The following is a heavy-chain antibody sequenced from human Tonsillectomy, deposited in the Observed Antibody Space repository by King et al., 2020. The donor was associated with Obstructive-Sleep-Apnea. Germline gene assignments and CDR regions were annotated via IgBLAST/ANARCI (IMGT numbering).Heavy chain of an antibody. D-gene: IGHD1-26*01. Sequence: GQLVQSGAEVKKPGESLKISCKGSRYRFTSYWIGWVRQMPGKGLECMGIIYPGDSDTRYSPSFQGQVTISADKSISTAYLQWSRLKASDSAMYYCARRESGSYSNFDYLGQGTLVTVSS. CDR2: IYPGDSDT. V-gene: IGHV5-51*01. J-gene: IGHJ4*02. CDR1: RYRFTSYW. CDR3: ARRESGSYSNFDY.